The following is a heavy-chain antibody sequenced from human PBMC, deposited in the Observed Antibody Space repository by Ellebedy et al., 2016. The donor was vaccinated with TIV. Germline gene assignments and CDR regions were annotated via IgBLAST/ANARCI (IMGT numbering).Heavy chain of an antibody. J-gene: IGHJ6*02. D-gene: IGHD6-13*01. V-gene: IGHV4-61*08. CDR1: GDSINSDDYY. CDR2: ISYTGST. Sequence: SETLSLTXTVSGDSINSDDYYWSWFRQGPGKGLEWIGYISYTGSTDYNPSLKGRATISVDTSTNQFSLNLRSVTAADTASYFCARALAASGKVTYHYGMGLWGQGTTVIVSS. CDR3: ARALAASGKVTYHYGMGL.